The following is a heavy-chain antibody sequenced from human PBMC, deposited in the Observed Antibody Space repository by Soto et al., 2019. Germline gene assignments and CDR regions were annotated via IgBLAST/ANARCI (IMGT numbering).Heavy chain of an antibody. CDR1: GYTFSGYD. Sequence: ASVKVYWKASGYTFSGYDMHWVRQAPGQGLEWMGWINPNSGGTNYAQKFQGRVTMTRDTSISTAYMELSRLRSDDTAVYYCAAGRPDYYCYGMDVWGQGTTVTVSS. CDR3: AAGRPDYYCYGMDV. V-gene: IGHV1-2*02. D-gene: IGHD3-10*01. J-gene: IGHJ6*02. CDR2: INPNSGGT.